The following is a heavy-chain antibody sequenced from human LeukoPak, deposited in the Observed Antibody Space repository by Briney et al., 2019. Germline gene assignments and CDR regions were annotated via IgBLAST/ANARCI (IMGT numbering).Heavy chain of an antibody. D-gene: IGHD2-21*02. V-gene: IGHV3-21*01. CDR2: IAGSSGYI. J-gene: IGHJ4*01. CDR3: ARDRGAYCGGDCYLGFDY. CDR1: GFAFSSFA. Sequence: NPGGSLRLSCSASGFAFSSFAMHWIRQAPGKGLEWVSSIAGSSGYISYADSVKGRFTISRDNAKKSLYLQMTSLTAEDTAVYYCARDRGAYCGGDCYLGFDYWGRGTLVTVSS.